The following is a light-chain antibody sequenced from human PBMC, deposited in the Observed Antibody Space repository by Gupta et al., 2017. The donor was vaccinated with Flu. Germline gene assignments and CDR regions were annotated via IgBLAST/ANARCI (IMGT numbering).Light chain of an antibody. CDR1: QSVDNKY. J-gene: IGKJ2*01. CDR3: QQFDSSAGYT. CDR2: GAS. V-gene: IGKV3-20*01. Sequence: EIELTQSPDTLSLSPGERATLSCRASQSVDNKYLAWYKQKRGQAPRLLIYGASTRATGIPDRFSGSGSGTDFTLTISRLDPEDFAVYYCQQFDSSAGYTFGQGTKLEIK.